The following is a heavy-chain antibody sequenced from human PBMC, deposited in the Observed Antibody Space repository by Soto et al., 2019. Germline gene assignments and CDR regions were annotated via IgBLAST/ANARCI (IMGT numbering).Heavy chain of an antibody. Sequence: PGGSLRLSCAASGFTFDDYTMHWVRQAPGKGLEWVSPISWDGGSTYYADSVKGRFTISRDNSKNSLYLQMNSLRTEDTALYYCAKDPQPVAGTGGSYRYYYYGMDVWGQGTTVTVSS. CDR1: GFTFDDYT. CDR2: ISWDGGST. J-gene: IGHJ6*02. D-gene: IGHD6-19*01. CDR3: AKDPQPVAGTGGSYRYYYYGMDV. V-gene: IGHV3-43*01.